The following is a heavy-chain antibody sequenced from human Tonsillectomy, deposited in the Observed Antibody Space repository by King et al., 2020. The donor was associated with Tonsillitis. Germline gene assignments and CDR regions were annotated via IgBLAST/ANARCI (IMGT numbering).Heavy chain of an antibody. D-gene: IGHD3-16*02. CDR1: GFTFDDYA. CDR2: ITGDGGST. CDR3: AKDIGGGYIWGSYRYNFEY. J-gene: IGHJ4*02. Sequence: VQSGGSLRLSCAASGFTFDDYAMHWVRQAPGKGLEWVSLITGDGGSTYYADSVKGRFTISRDNSKYSLYLQMNSLRTEVTALYYCAKDIGGGYIWGSYRYNFEYWGQGTLVTVSS. V-gene: IGHV3-43*02.